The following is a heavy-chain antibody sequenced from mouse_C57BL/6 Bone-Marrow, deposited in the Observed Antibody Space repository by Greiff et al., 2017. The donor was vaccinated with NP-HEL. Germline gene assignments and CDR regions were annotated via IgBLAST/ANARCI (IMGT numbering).Heavy chain of an antibody. J-gene: IGHJ1*03. CDR1: GYTFTSYW. CDR2: IDPSDSYT. CDR3: ARCGYWYFDV. Sequence: VKLQQPGAELVMPGASVKLSCKASGYTFTSYWMHWVKQRPGQGLEWIGEIDPSDSYTNYNQKFKGKSTLTVDKSSSTAYMQLSSLTSEDSAVYYCARCGYWYFDVWGTGTTVTVSS. V-gene: IGHV1-69*01.